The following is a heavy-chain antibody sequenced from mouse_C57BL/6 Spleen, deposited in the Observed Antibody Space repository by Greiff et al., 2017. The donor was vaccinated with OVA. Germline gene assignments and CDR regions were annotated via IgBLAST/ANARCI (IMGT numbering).Heavy chain of an antibody. D-gene: IGHD5-5*01. V-gene: IGHV1-26*01. CDR2: INPNNGGT. CDR1: GYTFTDYY. J-gene: IGHJ2*01. Sequence: VQLQQSGPELVKPGASVKISCKASGYTFTDYYMNWVKQSHGKSLEWIGDINPNNGGTSYNQKFKGKATLTVDKSSSTAYMELRSLTSEDSAVYYCARSQLPTTGDYWGQGTPLTVSS. CDR3: ARSQLPTTGDY.